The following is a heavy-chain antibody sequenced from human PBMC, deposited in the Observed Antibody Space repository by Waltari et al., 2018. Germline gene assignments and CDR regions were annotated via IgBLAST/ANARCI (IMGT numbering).Heavy chain of an antibody. Sequence: EVQLVQSGAEVKKPGATVKISCKASGYTFTDYSMHWVQQAPGKGLEWMGRVDPEDGETIYAEKFQGRVTITADTSTDTAYMELSSLRSEDTAVYYCATVAYCSSTSCLKGYAFDIWGQGTMVTVSS. V-gene: IGHV1-69-2*01. CDR2: VDPEDGET. J-gene: IGHJ3*02. CDR3: ATVAYCSSTSCLKGYAFDI. CDR1: GYTFTDYS. D-gene: IGHD2-2*01.